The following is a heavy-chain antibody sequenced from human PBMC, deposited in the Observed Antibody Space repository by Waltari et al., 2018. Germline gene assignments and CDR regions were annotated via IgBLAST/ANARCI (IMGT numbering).Heavy chain of an antibody. CDR1: GSSVSSYG. D-gene: IGHD6-13*01. J-gene: IGHJ4*02. V-gene: IGHV3-23*01. CDR2: ISGSGKDT. CDR3: AKDLRASAGPY. Sequence: EVQLLESGGGLVQPGGSLRLSCVGTGSSVSSYGMTWVRQAPGKGLEWVSAISGSGKDTYYADFVKGRFTMSRDNSKNTLYLHMKNVRVDDTAIYYCAKDLRASAGPYWGQGTLVTVSS.